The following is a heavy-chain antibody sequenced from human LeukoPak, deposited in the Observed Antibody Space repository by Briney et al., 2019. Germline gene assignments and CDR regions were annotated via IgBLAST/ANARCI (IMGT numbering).Heavy chain of an antibody. Sequence: ASVKVSCMASGYXFTGYYMHWVRQAPGQGLEWMGWINANSGGTDYAQKFQDRVTMTRDTSISTAYMELSRLRSDDTAVYYCARDGHGGNSFDYWGQGTLVTVSS. D-gene: IGHD4-23*01. V-gene: IGHV1-2*02. CDR2: INANSGGT. CDR3: ARDGHGGNSFDY. CDR1: GYXFTGYY. J-gene: IGHJ4*02.